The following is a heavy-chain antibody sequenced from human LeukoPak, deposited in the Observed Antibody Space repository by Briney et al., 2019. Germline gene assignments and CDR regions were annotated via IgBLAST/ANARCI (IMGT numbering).Heavy chain of an antibody. J-gene: IGHJ4*02. CDR3: AKPLGTSTIDFLIDY. D-gene: IGHD7-27*01. CDR1: GFTFSSYG. CDR2: ISRDGSDK. Sequence: GRSLRLSCAASGFTFSSYGMHWVRQAPGKGLEWVAVISRDGSDKFYADPVKGRFTISRDNSKNTLYLQIDSLRAEDTAMYYCAKPLGTSTIDFLIDYWGQGTLVTVS. V-gene: IGHV3-30*18.